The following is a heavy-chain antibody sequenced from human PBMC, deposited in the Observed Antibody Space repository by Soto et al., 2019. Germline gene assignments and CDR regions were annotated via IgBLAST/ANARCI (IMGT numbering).Heavy chain of an antibody. Sequence: SETLSLTCAVYGGSFSGHSWTWIRQSPGKGLEWIGDINHSGRVNYSPSLKSRVTISLDTSKNQFSLTLSAVTAADTAMYYCSTRAYDTNGYYRFDPWGQGALVTVSS. V-gene: IGHV4-34*01. CDR1: GGSFSGHS. D-gene: IGHD3-22*01. CDR3: STRAYDTNGYYRFDP. J-gene: IGHJ5*01. CDR2: INHSGRV.